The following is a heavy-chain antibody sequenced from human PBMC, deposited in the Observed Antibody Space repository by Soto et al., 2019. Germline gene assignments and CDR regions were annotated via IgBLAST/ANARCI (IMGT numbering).Heavy chain of an antibody. D-gene: IGHD5-12*01. CDR3: AREEYSGYDYQSFDY. V-gene: IGHV1-69*13. CDR2: IIPIFGTA. J-gene: IGHJ4*02. Sequence: SVKVSCKASGGTFSSYAISWVRQAPGQGLEWMGGIIPIFGTANYAQKFQGRVTITADESTSTAYMELSSLRSDDTAVYYCAREEYSGYDYQSFDYWGQGTLVTVSS. CDR1: GGTFSSYA.